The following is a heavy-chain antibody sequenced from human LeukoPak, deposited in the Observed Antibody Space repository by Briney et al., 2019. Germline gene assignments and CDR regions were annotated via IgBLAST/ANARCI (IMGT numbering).Heavy chain of an antibody. J-gene: IGHJ4*02. CDR2: TRNKANSYTT. CDR1: GFTFSDHY. V-gene: IGHV3-72*01. CDR3: ARGAQIDHSHFDY. Sequence: GGSLRLSCAVSGFTFSDHYMDGVRQAPGKGLEWVGRTRNKANSYTTEYAASVRGRFIISRDDSKNSLYLQMNYLKTEDTAVYYCARGAQIDHSHFDYWGQGSLDTASS. D-gene: IGHD1-14*01.